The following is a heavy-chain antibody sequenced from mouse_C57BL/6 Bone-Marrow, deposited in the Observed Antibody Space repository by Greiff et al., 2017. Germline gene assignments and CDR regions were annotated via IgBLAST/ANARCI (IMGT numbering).Heavy chain of an antibody. V-gene: IGHV1-52*01. CDR2: IDPSDSET. Sequence: VQLQQPGAELVRPGSSVKLSCKASGYTFTSYWMHWVKQRPIQGLEWIGNIDPSDSETHYNQKFKDKATLTVDKSSSTAYMQLSSLTSEDSAVYYCARDSSGWCDYWGQGTTLTVSS. D-gene: IGHD3-2*02. J-gene: IGHJ2*01. CDR1: GYTFTSYW. CDR3: ARDSSGWCDY.